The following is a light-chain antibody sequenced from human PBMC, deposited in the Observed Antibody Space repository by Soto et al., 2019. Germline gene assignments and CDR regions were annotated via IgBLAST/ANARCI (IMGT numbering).Light chain of an antibody. V-gene: IGLV2-11*01. CDR3: CLYAVTFYV. J-gene: IGLJ1*01. CDR1: SSDVGTYDF. CDR2: DVS. Sequence: QSALTQPLSVSGSPGQSVTISCTGTSSDVGTYDFVSWYQQHPGKAPRLMIFDVSERPSGVPDRFSGSKSGNTASLTISGFQAEDEADYYCCLYAVTFYVFGTGTKVTV.